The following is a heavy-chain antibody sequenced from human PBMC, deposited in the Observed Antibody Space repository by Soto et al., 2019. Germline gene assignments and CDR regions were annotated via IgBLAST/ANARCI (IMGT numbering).Heavy chain of an antibody. CDR1: GFTFSSYT. J-gene: IGHJ6*02. Sequence: GGSLRLSCAASGFTFSSYTMKWVRQAPGKGLEWVSLISDSGTLTYYADSVKGRFTISRDNSGNTLFLQMYSLRAEDTAVYYCARYIPGVRYYGMDVWGQGTTVTVSS. D-gene: IGHD2-2*01. V-gene: IGHV3-23*01. CDR2: ISDSGTLT. CDR3: ARYIPGVRYYGMDV.